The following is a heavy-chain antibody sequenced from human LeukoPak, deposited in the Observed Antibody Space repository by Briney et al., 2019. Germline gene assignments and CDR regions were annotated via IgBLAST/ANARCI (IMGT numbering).Heavy chain of an antibody. CDR3: ARVKDCSGGSCYSPIFDY. V-gene: IGHV4-59*01. J-gene: IGHJ4*02. CDR2: IYYSGST. D-gene: IGHD2-15*01. Sequence: PSETLSLTCTVSGGSISSYYWSWLRQPPGKGLEWIGYIYYSGSTNYNPSLKSRVTISVDTSKKQFSLKLSSVTTADTAVYYCARVKDCSGGSCYSPIFDYWGQGTLVTVSS. CDR1: GGSISSYY.